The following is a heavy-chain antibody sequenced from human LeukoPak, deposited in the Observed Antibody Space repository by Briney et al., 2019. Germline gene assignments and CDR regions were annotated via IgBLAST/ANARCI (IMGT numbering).Heavy chain of an antibody. V-gene: IGHV3-49*04. J-gene: IGHJ4*02. CDR3: TRDQSHYGDY. CDR1: GFTFGDYA. CDR2: IRSKAYGGTT. Sequence: PGRSLRLSCTASGFTFGDYAMSWVRQAPGKGLEWVGFIRSKAYGGTTEYAASVKGRFTIPRDDSKSIAYLQMNSLKTEDTAVYYCTRDQSHYGDYWGQGTLVTVSS.